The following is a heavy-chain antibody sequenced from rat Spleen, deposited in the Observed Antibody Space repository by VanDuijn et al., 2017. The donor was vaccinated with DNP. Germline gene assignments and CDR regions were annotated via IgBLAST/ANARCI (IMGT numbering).Heavy chain of an antibody. V-gene: IGHV5-7*01. Sequence: EVQLVESGGGLVQPGGSLKLSCAGSGFTFSDYYMAWVRQAPTKGLEWVASITYDGVGTYYRDSVKGRFTVSRDNARSTLYLQMDSLRSEDTATYYCARHLRRAPGFAYWGQGTLVTVSS. D-gene: IGHD1-11*01. CDR3: ARHLRRAPGFAY. CDR2: ITYDGVGT. J-gene: IGHJ3*01. CDR1: GFTFSDYY.